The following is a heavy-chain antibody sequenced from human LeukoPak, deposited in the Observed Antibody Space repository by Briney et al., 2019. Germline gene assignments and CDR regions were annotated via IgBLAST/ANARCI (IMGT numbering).Heavy chain of an antibody. CDR1: GFTFSSSS. J-gene: IGHJ4*02. Sequence: PGGSLRLSCVASGFTFSSSSMNWVRQAPGKGLGWVSSISSSSSYIYYADSVKGRFTISRDNAKNSLYLQMNSLRAEDTAVYYCARDLRSSGWYYFDYWGQGTLVTVSS. V-gene: IGHV3-21*01. D-gene: IGHD6-19*01. CDR3: ARDLRSSGWYYFDY. CDR2: ISSSSSYI.